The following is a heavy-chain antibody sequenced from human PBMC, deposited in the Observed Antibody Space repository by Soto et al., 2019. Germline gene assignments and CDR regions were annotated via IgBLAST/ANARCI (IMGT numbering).Heavy chain of an antibody. Sequence: GGSLRLSCAASGFTFSNYGMTWVRQAPGKGLEWVSVISANGGSTYYADTVKGRFTISRDNSENTLHLQMNSLRAEDTAVYYCAKRTNTGYYPFDYWGQGTLVTVSS. CDR1: GFTFSNYG. D-gene: IGHD3-9*01. CDR2: ISANGGST. CDR3: AKRTNTGYYPFDY. J-gene: IGHJ4*02. V-gene: IGHV3-23*01.